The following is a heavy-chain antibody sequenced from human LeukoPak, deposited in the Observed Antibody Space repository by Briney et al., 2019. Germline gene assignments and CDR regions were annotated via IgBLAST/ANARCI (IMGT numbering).Heavy chain of an antibody. V-gene: IGHV4-59*01. D-gene: IGHD1-14*01. CDR2: IYYSGST. CDR1: GGSIGSYY. J-gene: IGHJ6*02. CDR3: ARLRTRRPYNYGMDV. Sequence: PSETLSLTCTVSGGSIGSYYWSWIRQPPGKGLEWIGYIYYSGSTNYNPSLKSRVTISVDTSKNQFSLKLSSVTAADTAVYYCARLRTRRPYNYGMDVWGQGTTVTVSS.